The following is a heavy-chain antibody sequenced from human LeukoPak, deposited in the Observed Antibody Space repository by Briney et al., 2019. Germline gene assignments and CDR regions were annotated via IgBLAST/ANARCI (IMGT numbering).Heavy chain of an antibody. Sequence: HPGGSLRLSCAASGFTVSSSYMSWVRQAPGKGLEWVSVIYSGGTTYYAASVRGRFTISRDNSKNTLYLQMNSLRAEDTAVYYSARECSGTSCYYDWGQGTLVTVSS. V-gene: IGHV3-66*01. CDR3: ARECSGTSCYYD. D-gene: IGHD2-2*01. CDR1: GFTVSSSY. J-gene: IGHJ4*02. CDR2: IYSGGTT.